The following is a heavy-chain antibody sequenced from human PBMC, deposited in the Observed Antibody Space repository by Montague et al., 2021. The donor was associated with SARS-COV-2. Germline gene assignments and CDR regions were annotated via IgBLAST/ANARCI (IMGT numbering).Heavy chain of an antibody. J-gene: IGHJ4*02. V-gene: IGHV3-30-3*01. CDR3: ARESSIDEKGMGLDY. CDR2: ISYDGSNK. Sequence: SLRLSCAASGLTFSSYGMHWVRQAPGKGLEWATLISYDGSNKYYADSVKGRFTISRDNSKNTLYLQMSSLRAEDTAVYYCARESSIDEKGMGLDYWGQGTLVTVSS. D-gene: IGHD5-24*01. CDR1: GLTFSSYG.